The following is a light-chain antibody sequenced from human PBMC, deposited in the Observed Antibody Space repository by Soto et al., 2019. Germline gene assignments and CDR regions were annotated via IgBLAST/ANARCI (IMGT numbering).Light chain of an antibody. V-gene: IGLV1-44*01. CDR3: AAWDDTLNGVV. CDR2: SDN. Sequence: QLVLTQPPSASGTPGQRVSISCSGSSSNIGSNSVNWYQQLPGTAPKLLIYSDNLRPSGVPARFSGSKSGTSASLAISGLQSEDEIDYYCAAWDDTLNGVVFGGGTKLTVL. CDR1: SSNIGSNS. J-gene: IGLJ2*01.